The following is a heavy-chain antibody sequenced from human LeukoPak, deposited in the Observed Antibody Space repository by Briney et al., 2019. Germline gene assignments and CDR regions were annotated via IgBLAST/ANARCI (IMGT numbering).Heavy chain of an antibody. CDR3: AGPACGSTTCYGDDTFDI. J-gene: IGHJ3*02. Sequence: SCAASGFTFSSYSMNWVRQAPAKGLEWMGWINPNSGGTNYAQKFPGRVSLTRDTPISTAYMELSRLRSDDTAVYYCAGPACGSTTCYGDDTFDIWGQGTMVTVSS. D-gene: IGHD2-2*01. CDR2: INPNSGGT. CDR1: GFTFSSYS. V-gene: IGHV1-2*02.